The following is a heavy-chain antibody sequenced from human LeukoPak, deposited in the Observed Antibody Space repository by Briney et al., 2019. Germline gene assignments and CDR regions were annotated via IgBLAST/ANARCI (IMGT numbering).Heavy chain of an antibody. Sequence: SETLSLTCNVSGASMSSNYWSWIWQPPGKGLEWIGYIYHSGNTNYSPSLESRVTMSVDESKNQFSLRVHFVSAADTAVYCASTRRAAVAGRFDSWGQGTLVTVSS. J-gene: IGHJ4*02. CDR3: STRRAAVAGRFDS. D-gene: IGHD6-19*01. CDR2: IYHSGNT. V-gene: IGHV4-4*09. CDR1: GASMSSNY.